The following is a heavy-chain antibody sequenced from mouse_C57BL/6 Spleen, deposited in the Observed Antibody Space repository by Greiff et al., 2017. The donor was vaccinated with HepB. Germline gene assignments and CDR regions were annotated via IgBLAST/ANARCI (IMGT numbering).Heavy chain of an antibody. CDR2: INPSTGGT. J-gene: IGHJ4*01. Sequence: VQLQQSGPELVKPGASVKISCKASGYSFTGYYMNWVKQSPEKSLEWIGEINPSTGGTTYNQKFKAKATLTVDKSSSTAYMQLKSLTSEDSAVYYCARRSYYGSSYHAMDYWGQGTSVTVSS. V-gene: IGHV1-42*01. D-gene: IGHD1-1*01. CDR1: GYSFTGYY. CDR3: ARRSYYGSSYHAMDY.